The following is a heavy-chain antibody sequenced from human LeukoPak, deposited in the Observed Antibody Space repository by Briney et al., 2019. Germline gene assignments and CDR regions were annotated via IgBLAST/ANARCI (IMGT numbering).Heavy chain of an antibody. CDR1: GYTFTSYG. Sequence: ASVKVSCKASGYTFTSYGISWVRQAPGQGLEWMGWISAYNGNTNYAQKLQGRVTMTTDTSTSTAYMELRSLRSDDTAVYYCARDLDGSGSYYTGYWGQGTLVTVSS. V-gene: IGHV1-18*01. CDR3: ARDLDGSGSYYTGY. D-gene: IGHD3-10*01. J-gene: IGHJ4*02. CDR2: ISAYNGNT.